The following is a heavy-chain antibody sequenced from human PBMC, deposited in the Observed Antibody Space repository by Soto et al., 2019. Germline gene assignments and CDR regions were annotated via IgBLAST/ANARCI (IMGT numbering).Heavy chain of an antibody. CDR2: IYHSGSS. Sequence: QVQLQESGPGLVKPSQTLSLTCTVSGGSFISGVYHWNWIRQHPGQGLEWIGYIYHSGSSYYNPSLKSRLTISVDTSENQFSLKLNSVTAADTAVYYCARGRMITVGGVIDLNYFEPWGPGTLVTVSS. D-gene: IGHD3-16*02. J-gene: IGHJ1*01. CDR1: GGSFISGVYH. V-gene: IGHV4-31*03. CDR3: ARGRMITVGGVIDLNYFEP.